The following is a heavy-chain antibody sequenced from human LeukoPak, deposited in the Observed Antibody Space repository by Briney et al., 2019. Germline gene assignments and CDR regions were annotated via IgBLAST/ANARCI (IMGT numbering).Heavy chain of an antibody. Sequence: TGGTVRLSCVASGFTFSSYAMSWVRQAPGKGLECISGFSGSGGSTYYADSVKGRFTVSRDNSKNTLYLQMNSLRADDTAVYYCAKDRPTVYSSSWLHFLDSWGQGTLVTVSS. V-gene: IGHV3-23*01. D-gene: IGHD6-13*01. J-gene: IGHJ4*02. CDR1: GFTFSSYA. CDR2: FSGSGGST. CDR3: AKDRPTVYSSSWLHFLDS.